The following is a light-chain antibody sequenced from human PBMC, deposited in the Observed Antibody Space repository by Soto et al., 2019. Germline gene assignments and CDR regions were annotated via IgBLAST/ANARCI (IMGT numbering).Light chain of an antibody. CDR2: RNN. V-gene: IGLV1-47*01. CDR1: SSNIGSKY. Sequence: QSVLTQQPSASGTPGQRVTISCSGSSSNIGSKYVYWYQQLPGTAPKLLIYRNNQRPSGVPDRFSGSKSGTSASLAISGLRSEDETDYYCATWDDSLSAWVFGGGTKLTVL. J-gene: IGLJ3*02. CDR3: ATWDDSLSAWV.